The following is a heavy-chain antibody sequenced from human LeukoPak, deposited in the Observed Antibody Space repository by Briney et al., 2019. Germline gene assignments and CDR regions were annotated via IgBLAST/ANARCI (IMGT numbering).Heavy chain of an antibody. Sequence: IPSETLSLTCTVSGGSLSSYYWRWMRQPPGKGLEWIGYIYYSGSTNYNAPLKSRVTISVDTSKNQFSLKLSSVTAADTAVYYCARLVGAPYYFDYWGQGTLVTVSS. CDR2: IYYSGST. J-gene: IGHJ4*02. D-gene: IGHD1-26*01. CDR3: ARLVGAPYYFDY. V-gene: IGHV4-59*01. CDR1: GGSLSSYY.